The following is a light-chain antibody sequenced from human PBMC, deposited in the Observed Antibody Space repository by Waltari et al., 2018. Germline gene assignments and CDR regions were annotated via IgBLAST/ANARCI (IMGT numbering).Light chain of an antibody. CDR1: QRVNRW. V-gene: IGKV1-5*03. CDR2: EAS. CDR3: QQYDNYWT. Sequence: DIQITQSPSTLSASGGDRVTITCRASQRVNRWLAWYQQKPGKAPELLIYEASSLESGVPSRFSGSGSGKEFTLTISSLQPDDFATYYCQQYDNYWTFGQGTKVEIK. J-gene: IGKJ1*01.